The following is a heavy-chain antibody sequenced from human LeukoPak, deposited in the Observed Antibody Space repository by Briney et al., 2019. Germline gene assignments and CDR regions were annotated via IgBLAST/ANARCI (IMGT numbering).Heavy chain of an antibody. D-gene: IGHD5-18*01. CDR2: INPNSGGT. CDR1: GYTFTDYY. V-gene: IGHV1-2*06. Sequence: ASVKVSCKASGYTFTDYYMHWVRQAPGQGLEWMGRINPNSGGTNYAQKFQGRVTMTRDTSISTAYMELSRLRSDDTAVYYCARTRGYSYGYRYFDYWGQGTLVTVSS. J-gene: IGHJ4*02. CDR3: ARTRGYSYGYRYFDY.